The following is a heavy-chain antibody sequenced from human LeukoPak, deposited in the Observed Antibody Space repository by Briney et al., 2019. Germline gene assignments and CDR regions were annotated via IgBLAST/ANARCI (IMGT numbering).Heavy chain of an antibody. J-gene: IGHJ4*02. Sequence: ASVTVPCKGSGYTFTKYAISWVRQAPGQGLEYMGWIDTNTGNPTYAQGFTGRFVFSLDTSVSTAYLQISSLKAEDSAIYFCANCYDSSGFFAYWGQGTLVTVSS. CDR1: GYTFTKYA. V-gene: IGHV7-4-1*02. CDR3: ANCYDSSGFFAY. D-gene: IGHD3-22*01. CDR2: IDTNTGNP.